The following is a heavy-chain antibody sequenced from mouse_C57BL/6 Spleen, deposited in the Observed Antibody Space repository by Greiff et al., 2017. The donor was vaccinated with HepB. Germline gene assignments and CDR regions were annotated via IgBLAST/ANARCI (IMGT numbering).Heavy chain of an antibody. CDR1: GFTFSSYA. Sequence: EVQRVESGGGLVKPGGSLKLSCAASGFTFSSYAMSWVRQTPEKRLEWVATISDGGSYTYYPDNVKGRFTISRDNAKNNLYLQMSHLKSEDTAMYYCARDRRGGLRDYFDYWGQGTTLTVSS. CDR2: ISDGGSYT. D-gene: IGHD1-3*01. CDR3: ARDRRGGLRDYFDY. V-gene: IGHV5-4*01. J-gene: IGHJ2*01.